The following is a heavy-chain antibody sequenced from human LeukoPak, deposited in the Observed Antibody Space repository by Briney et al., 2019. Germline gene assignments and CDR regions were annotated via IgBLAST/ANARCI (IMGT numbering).Heavy chain of an antibody. CDR2: ISAYNGRT. V-gene: IGHV1-18*01. Sequence: GASVKVSCKASGYTFTTYGISWVRQAPGQGLEWVGWISAYNGRTNYAQKLQGRVTMTTDTSTSTAYMELRSLRSDDTAVYYCARDRNRYCTSTSCFTSIDYWGQGTLVTVSS. D-gene: IGHD2-2*02. CDR1: GYTFTTYG. CDR3: ARDRNRYCTSTSCFTSIDY. J-gene: IGHJ4*02.